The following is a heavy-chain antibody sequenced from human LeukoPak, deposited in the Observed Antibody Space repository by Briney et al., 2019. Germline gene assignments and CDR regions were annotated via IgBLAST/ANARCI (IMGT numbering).Heavy chain of an antibody. CDR3: ARAASSSLDY. D-gene: IGHD2-2*01. V-gene: IGHV3-23*01. J-gene: IGHJ4*02. Sequence: QAGGSLRLSCAASGFIFSNYAMSWVRQAPGKGLEWVAGISGSGGSTYYADSVKGRFTISRDNSKNTLSLQMNSLRAEDTAVYFCARAASSSLDYWGQGTLVTVSS. CDR2: ISGSGGST. CDR1: GFIFSNYA.